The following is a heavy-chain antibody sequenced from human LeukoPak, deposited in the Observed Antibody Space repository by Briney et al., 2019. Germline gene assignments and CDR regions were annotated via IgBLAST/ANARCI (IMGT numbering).Heavy chain of an antibody. Sequence: GASVKVSCKASGYTFTSYDINWVRQATGQGLEWMGWVNPKSGRTNYAQQFQGRVTMTSDTSMNTVYMEMSGLRSDDTAVFYCARVSAALGTRYMDVWGNGTTVIVSS. V-gene: IGHV1-2*02. CDR1: GYTFTSYD. CDR3: ARVSAALGTRYMDV. CDR2: VNPKSGRT. D-gene: IGHD6-25*01. J-gene: IGHJ6*03.